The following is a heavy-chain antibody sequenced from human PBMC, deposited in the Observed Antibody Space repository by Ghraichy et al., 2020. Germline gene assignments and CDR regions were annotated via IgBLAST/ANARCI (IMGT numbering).Heavy chain of an antibody. CDR3: ARSLGLRFLEWLLVN. CDR2: INPNSGGT. CDR1: GYTFTGYY. V-gene: IGHV1-2*06. Sequence: ASVKVSCKASGYTFTGYYMHWVRQAPGQGLEWMGRINPNSGGTNYAQKFQGRVTMTRDTSISTAYMELSRLRSDDTAVYYCARSLGLRFLEWLLVNWGQGTLVTVSS. D-gene: IGHD3-3*01. J-gene: IGHJ4*02.